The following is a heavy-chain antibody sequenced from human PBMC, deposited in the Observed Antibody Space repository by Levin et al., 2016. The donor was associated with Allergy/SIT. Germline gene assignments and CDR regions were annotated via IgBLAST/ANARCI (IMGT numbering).Heavy chain of an antibody. Sequence: GGSLRLSCATSEFTFSDHYMTWVRQAPGQGLEWVASINQDGSEKFYVDSVKGRFTISRDNAKKSLSLQMNSLRADDTALYYCARDLDYWGQGTLVTVSS. CDR3: ARDLDY. V-gene: IGHV3-7*03. CDR2: INQDGSEK. CDR1: EFTFSDHY. J-gene: IGHJ4*02.